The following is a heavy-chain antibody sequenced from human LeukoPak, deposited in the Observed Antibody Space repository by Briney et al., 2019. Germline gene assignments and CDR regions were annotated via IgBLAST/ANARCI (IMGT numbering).Heavy chain of an antibody. J-gene: IGHJ6*03. V-gene: IGHV4-59*01. D-gene: IGHD2-15*01. Sequence: SETLSLTCTVSGGSISSYYWSWIRQPPGKGLEWIGYIYYSGSTNYNPSLKSRVTISVDTSKNQFSLKLSSVTAADTAVYYCARNIVVVAATVLPQYYMDVWGKGTTVTVSS. CDR1: GGSISSYY. CDR3: ARNIVVVAATVLPQYYMDV. CDR2: IYYSGST.